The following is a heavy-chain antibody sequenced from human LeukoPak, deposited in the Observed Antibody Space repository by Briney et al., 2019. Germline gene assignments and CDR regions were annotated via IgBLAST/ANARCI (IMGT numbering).Heavy chain of an antibody. Sequence: GGSLRLSCAASGFTFSSSWMGWVRQAPGKGLEWVANIKQDGSEKYYVDSVKGRFTISRDNAKNSLYLQMNSLRAEDTAVYYCARDNYDSSGPYYFDYWGQGTLVTVSS. J-gene: IGHJ4*02. V-gene: IGHV3-7*01. D-gene: IGHD3-22*01. CDR1: GFTFSSSW. CDR2: IKQDGSEK. CDR3: ARDNYDSSGPYYFDY.